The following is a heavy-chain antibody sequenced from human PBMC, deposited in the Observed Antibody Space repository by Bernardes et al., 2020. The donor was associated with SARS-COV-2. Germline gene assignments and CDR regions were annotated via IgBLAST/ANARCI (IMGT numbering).Heavy chain of an antibody. Sequence: SETLSLTCAFSGESLSSYYWSWIRQPPGKGLQWIGEINHSGRSKYSPSLKSRVTFSVDSSKKHFTLKLTSVTAADTATYYCEAGRFGEAPFHHWGQGTLVSVSS. J-gene: IGHJ1*01. CDR3: EAGRFGEAPFHH. V-gene: IGHV4-34*01. D-gene: IGHD3-10*01. CDR1: GESLSSYY. CDR2: INHSGRS.